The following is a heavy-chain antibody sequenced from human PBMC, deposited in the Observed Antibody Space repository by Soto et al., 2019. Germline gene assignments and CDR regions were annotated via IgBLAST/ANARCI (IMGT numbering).Heavy chain of an antibody. Sequence: EVQLVESGGGLVQPGGSLRLPCAASGFTFSTYWMTWVRQPPGKGLEWVASINQDGSERYYVDSVRGRFTISRDNAKNSLYLQMTGVRAEDTAVYYCVCGGNFFVYWGQGTLVTVSP. V-gene: IGHV3-7*01. D-gene: IGHD3-16*01. J-gene: IGHJ4*02. CDR1: GFTFSTYW. CDR2: INQDGSER. CDR3: VCGGNFFVY.